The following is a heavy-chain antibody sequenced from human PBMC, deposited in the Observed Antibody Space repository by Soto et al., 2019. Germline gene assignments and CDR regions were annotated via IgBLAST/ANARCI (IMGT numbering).Heavy chain of an antibody. CDR2: VFDSGKN. V-gene: IGHV4-31*02. CDR3: ARWSGYYRNFDS. CDR1: GGSITSCGYS. Sequence: QVQLQESGPGLVKPSQTLSLTCSVSGGSITSCGYSWTWLRHQPGNALQWIGYVFDSGKNYYNPSLKGRLTISVDTAKNLFSLELSSVTAADTAVYFCARWSGYYRNFDSWGQGTLFSVSS. J-gene: IGHJ4*02. D-gene: IGHD3-3*01.